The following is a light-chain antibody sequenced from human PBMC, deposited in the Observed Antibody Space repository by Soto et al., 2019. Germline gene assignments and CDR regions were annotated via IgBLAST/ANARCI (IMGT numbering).Light chain of an antibody. Sequence: AIQMTQSPTSLSASVCARATTSCRASQGIGNALGWYQQKPGQPPKVLIYGASNLQSGVPPRFSGSGSGTDFALTISSLQPEDSASYYCQQYNSYPLTFGRGTKVDIK. V-gene: IGKV1-6*02. J-gene: IGKJ1*01. CDR2: GAS. CDR3: QQYNSYPLT. CDR1: QGIGNA.